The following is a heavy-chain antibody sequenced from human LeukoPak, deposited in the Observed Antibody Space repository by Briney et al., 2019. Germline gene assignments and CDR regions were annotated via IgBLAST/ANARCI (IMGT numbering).Heavy chain of an antibody. CDR2: IGRAT. D-gene: IGHD2-8*02. V-gene: IGHV3-23*01. CDR3: AKRGLYGTVPFYGMDV. J-gene: IGHJ6*02. CDR1: GFTFSSFS. Sequence: GGSLRLSCAASGFTFSSFSMSWVRQAPGKGLEYVSGIGRATYYAESVKGRFTISRDNSKNTLFLQMNSLRAEDTAVYYCAKRGLYGTVPFYGMDVWGQGTTVTVSS.